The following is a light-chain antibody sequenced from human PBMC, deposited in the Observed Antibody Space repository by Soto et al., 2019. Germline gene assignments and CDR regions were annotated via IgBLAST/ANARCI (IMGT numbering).Light chain of an antibody. CDR3: QHYRRNTWS. J-gene: IGKJ1*01. Sequence: DIQMTQSPSTLSASVGDTVTVTCRASQSVGTWVAWYQQKPGKAPKLLIYGASNLESGVPSRFSGSGSGTEFTLTITTLQPDDFATYFCQHYRRNTWSFGPGTKVDIK. CDR1: QSVGTW. CDR2: GAS. V-gene: IGKV1-5*01.